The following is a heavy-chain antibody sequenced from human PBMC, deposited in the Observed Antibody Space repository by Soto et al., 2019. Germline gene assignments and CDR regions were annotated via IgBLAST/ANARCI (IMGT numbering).Heavy chain of an antibody. V-gene: IGHV3-7*03. CDR3: ARDGHDFWSLGGMDV. CDR2: IKQDGSEK. Sequence: LRLSCAASGFTFSSYAMSWVRQAPGKGLEWVANIKQDGSEKYYVDSVKGRFTISRDNAKNSLYLQMNSLRAEDTAVYYCARDGHDFWSLGGMDVWGQGTTVTVSS. J-gene: IGHJ6*02. D-gene: IGHD3-3*01. CDR1: GFTFSSYA.